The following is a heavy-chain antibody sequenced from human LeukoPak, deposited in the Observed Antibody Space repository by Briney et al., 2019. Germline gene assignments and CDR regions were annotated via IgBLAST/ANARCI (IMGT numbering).Heavy chain of an antibody. CDR1: GFTFSSYW. D-gene: IGHD3-3*01. V-gene: IGHV3-74*01. J-gene: IGHJ3*02. CDR3: ARARLLEWGEYAFDI. Sequence: GGSLRLSCAASGFTFSSYWMHWVCQAPGKGLVWVSRINSDGSSTSYADSVKGRFTISRDNAKNTLYLQMNSLRAEDTAVYYCARARLLEWGEYAFDIWGQGTMVTVSS. CDR2: INSDGSST.